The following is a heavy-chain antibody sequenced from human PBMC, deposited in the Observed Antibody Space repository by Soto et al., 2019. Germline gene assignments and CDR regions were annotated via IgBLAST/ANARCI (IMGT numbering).Heavy chain of an antibody. J-gene: IGHJ4*01. CDR1: GDSIRGSDXY. V-gene: IGHV4-39*01. CDR2: VFYAGTT. CDR3: ARHGGTTPFDN. Sequence: PSETLSLTCAVSGDSIRGSDXYWGWIRQPPGKGLEWIGSVFYAGTTYYNPSLQSRLSLSVDTSKNLFSLRLSSVTATDTAVYYCARHGGTTPFDNWGHGSPVTVSS. D-gene: IGHD4-17*01.